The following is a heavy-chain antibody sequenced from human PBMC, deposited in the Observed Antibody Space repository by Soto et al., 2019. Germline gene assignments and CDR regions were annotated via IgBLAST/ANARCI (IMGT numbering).Heavy chain of an antibody. Sequence: PGGSVRLSCTASGFMFSSFWMHWVRQAPGKGLEWVSIISGSGDTPYYADSVKGRFTISRDNSRNTLYLQMNSLRAGDSAKYYCANEGTSGLYYFDYWGPGTLVTVSS. CDR1: GFMFSSFW. CDR2: ISGSGDTP. CDR3: ANEGTSGLYYFDY. J-gene: IGHJ4*02. V-gene: IGHV3-23*01. D-gene: IGHD6-19*01.